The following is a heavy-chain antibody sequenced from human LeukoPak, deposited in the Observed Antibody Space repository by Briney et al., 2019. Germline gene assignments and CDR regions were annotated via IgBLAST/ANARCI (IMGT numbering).Heavy chain of an antibody. CDR2: MSPNSGNT. D-gene: IGHD1-7*01. V-gene: IGHV1-8*01. Sequence: ASVKVSCKASGYTFTSYDINWVRQAPGQGLEWMGWMSPNSGNTAYSQRFQGRVTMSRNPSISTAYMELSSLTSEDTAIYYCARVDNWDYNFFGYWAQGTLVTVSS. CDR1: GYTFTSYD. J-gene: IGHJ4*02. CDR3: ARVDNWDYNFFGY.